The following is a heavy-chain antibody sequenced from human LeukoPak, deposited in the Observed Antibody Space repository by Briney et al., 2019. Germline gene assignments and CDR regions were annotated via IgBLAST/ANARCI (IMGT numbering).Heavy chain of an antibody. Sequence: PGGSLRLSCAASGFTFSSYAMSWVRQAPGKGLEWVSAISGSGGTTYYADSVKGRFTISRDNSKKTLYLQMNSLRPEDTAVYYCAQDHKPGFDPWGQGTLVTVSS. CDR2: ISGSGGTT. V-gene: IGHV3-23*01. CDR3: AQDHKPGFDP. CDR1: GFTFSSYA. J-gene: IGHJ5*02.